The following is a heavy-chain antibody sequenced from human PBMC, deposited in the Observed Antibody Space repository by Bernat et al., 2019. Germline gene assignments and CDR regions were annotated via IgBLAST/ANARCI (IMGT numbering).Heavy chain of an antibody. CDR1: GFTFSDYY. CDR3: ARGVGGGGATMDV. CDR2: ISSTSYT. D-gene: IGHD1-26*01. J-gene: IGHJ6*02. Sequence: QVQLVESGGGLVKPGGSLRLSCAASGFTFSDYYMSWIRQAPGKGLEWVSYISSTSYTNYADSVKGRFTISRDNAKNSLYLQMNSLRAEDTAVYYCARGVGGGGATMDVWGQGTTVTVSS. V-gene: IGHV3-11*06.